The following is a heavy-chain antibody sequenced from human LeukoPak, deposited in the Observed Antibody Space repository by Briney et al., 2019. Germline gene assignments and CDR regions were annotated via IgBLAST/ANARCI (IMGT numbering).Heavy chain of an antibody. V-gene: IGHV4-39*01. CDR1: GGSISSNSYY. CDR3: ARGYSGRLDAFDI. CDR2: IYYSGST. Sequence: SETLSLTCAVSGGSISSNSYYWGWIRQPPGKGLEWIGSIYYSGSTYYNPSLKSRVTISVDTSKNQFSLKLSSVTAADTAVYYCARGYSGRLDAFDIWGQGTMVTVSS. J-gene: IGHJ3*02. D-gene: IGHD1-26*01.